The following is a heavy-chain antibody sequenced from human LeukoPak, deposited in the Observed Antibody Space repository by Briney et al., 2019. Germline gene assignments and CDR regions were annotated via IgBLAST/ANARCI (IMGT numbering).Heavy chain of an antibody. CDR3: ARGWAGELGY. CDR2: IYYSGST. D-gene: IGHD3-16*01. J-gene: IGHJ4*02. V-gene: IGHV4-59*01. CDR1: GGSISSYY. Sequence: SETLSLTCTVSGGSISSYYWSWIRQPPGKGLEWIGYIYYSGSTNYNPSLKSRVTISVDTSKNQFSLKLSSVTAADTAVYYCARGWAGELGYWGQGTLVTVSS.